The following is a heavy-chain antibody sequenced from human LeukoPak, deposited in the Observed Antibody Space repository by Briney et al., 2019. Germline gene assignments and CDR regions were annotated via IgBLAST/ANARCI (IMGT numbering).Heavy chain of an antibody. V-gene: IGHV4-38-2*02. J-gene: IGHJ3*02. CDR1: GGSISSGYH. D-gene: IGHD3-10*01. CDR3: AKSNGYGLVDI. Sequence: SETLSLTCTVSGGSISSGYHWGWIRQPPGKGLEWIGSIYHSGSTYYNPSLKSRVTISVDTSKNQFSLKLRSVTAADTAVYYCAKSNGYGLVDIWGQGTMVTVSS. CDR2: IYHSGST.